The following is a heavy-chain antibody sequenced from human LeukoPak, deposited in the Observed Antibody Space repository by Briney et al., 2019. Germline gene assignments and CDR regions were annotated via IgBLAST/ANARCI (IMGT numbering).Heavy chain of an antibody. Sequence: GGSLRLSCAASGFTFSDYYMTWIRQAPGKGLEWVSKISSSGSTIYYADSVKGRFTISRDNAKNSLYLQMNSLRAEDTAVYYCARQREMTTIFTALGYWGQGTLVTVSS. CDR1: GFTFSDYY. D-gene: IGHD5-24*01. V-gene: IGHV3-11*01. CDR3: ARQREMTTIFTALGY. CDR2: ISSSGSTI. J-gene: IGHJ4*02.